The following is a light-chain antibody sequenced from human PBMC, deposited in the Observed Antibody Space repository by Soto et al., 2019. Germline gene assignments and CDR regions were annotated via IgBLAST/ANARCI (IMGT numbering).Light chain of an antibody. Sequence: EIVLTQSPDTLSLSPGERATLSCRASQTVISTYVAWYQQKPGQAPRLLIHGASSRASGIPDRFSGSGSGKVFNLTICRLEPEDFVVYYCQHYGSSLWTFGQGTKVDIK. CDR2: GAS. J-gene: IGKJ1*01. V-gene: IGKV3-20*01. CDR1: QTVISTY. CDR3: QHYGSSLWT.